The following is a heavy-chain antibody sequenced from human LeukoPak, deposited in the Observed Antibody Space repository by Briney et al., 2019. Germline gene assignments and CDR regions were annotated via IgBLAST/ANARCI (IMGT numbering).Heavy chain of an antibody. J-gene: IGHJ4*02. CDR3: ASGYCSGGSCYSRHFFDY. Sequence: PGGSLRLSCAASGFTFSSYSMNWVRQAPGKGLERVSSISSSSSYIYYADSVKGRFTISRDNAKNSLYLQMNSLRAEDTAVYYCASGYCSGGSCYSRHFFDYWGQGTLVTVSS. CDR1: GFTFSSYS. CDR2: ISSSSSYI. D-gene: IGHD2-15*01. V-gene: IGHV3-21*01.